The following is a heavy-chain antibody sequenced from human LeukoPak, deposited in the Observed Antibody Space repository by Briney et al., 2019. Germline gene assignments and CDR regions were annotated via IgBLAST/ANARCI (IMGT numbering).Heavy chain of an antibody. Sequence: PGGSLRLSCAASRFTFSRSWMSWVRQAPGKGLEWVANIKQDGSEKYYVDSVKGRFTISRDNAKNSLSLQMNSLRAEDTAVYYCTRSPAGSAYWGQGTLVTVSS. CDR1: RFTFSRSW. D-gene: IGHD3-10*01. V-gene: IGHV3-7*04. J-gene: IGHJ4*02. CDR2: IKQDGSEK. CDR3: TRSPAGSAY.